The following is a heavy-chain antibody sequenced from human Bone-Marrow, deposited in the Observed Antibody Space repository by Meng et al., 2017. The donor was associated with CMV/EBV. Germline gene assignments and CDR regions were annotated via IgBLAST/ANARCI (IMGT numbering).Heavy chain of an antibody. CDR1: GDSVSSNSAA. CDR2: TYYRSKWYN. D-gene: IGHD3-22*01. J-gene: IGHJ6*02. V-gene: IGHV6-1*01. CDR3: ASSPMIVASHYYGMAV. Sequence: SETLSLTCAISGDSVSSNSAAWNWIRQSPSRGLEWLGRTYYRSKWYNDYAVSVKSRITINPDTSKNQFSLQLNSVTPEDTAVYYCASSPMIVASHYYGMAVWGQGNTVNVSS.